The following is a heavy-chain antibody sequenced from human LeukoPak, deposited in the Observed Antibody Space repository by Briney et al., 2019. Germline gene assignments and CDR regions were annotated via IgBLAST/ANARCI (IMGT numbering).Heavy chain of an antibody. Sequence: PGGSLRLSCAASGFTFSSYAMSWVRQAPGKGLEWVSTISGNGGSTYYADSVKGRFTISRDNSKNTLYLQMNSLRAEDTAIYYCAKESFGTVRGVHWGQGTLVTVSS. D-gene: IGHD3-10*01. CDR1: GFTFSSYA. CDR3: AKESFGTVRGVH. J-gene: IGHJ4*02. CDR2: ISGNGGST. V-gene: IGHV3-23*01.